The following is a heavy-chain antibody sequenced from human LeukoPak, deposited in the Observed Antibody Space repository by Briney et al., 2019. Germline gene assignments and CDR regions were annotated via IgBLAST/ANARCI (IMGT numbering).Heavy chain of an antibody. D-gene: IGHD2-8*01. CDR2: IYHSGST. CDR1: GGSTSSYYW. Sequence: SETLSLTSAVSGGSTSSYYWWSWVRQTPAKGLEWIGEIYHSGSTNYNPSLKSRVTISVDKSKNQFSLKLSSVTAADTAVYYCARVFTDAYYYGMDVWGQGTTVTVSS. V-gene: IGHV4-4*02. J-gene: IGHJ6*02. CDR3: ARVFTDAYYYGMDV.